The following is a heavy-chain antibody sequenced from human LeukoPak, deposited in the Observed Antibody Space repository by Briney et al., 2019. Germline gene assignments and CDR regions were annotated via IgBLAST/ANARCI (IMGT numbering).Heavy chain of an antibody. CDR1: GFTFSSYA. CDR3: ARARYSGLFNY. CDR2: ISGSGGST. Sequence: GGSLGLSCAASGFTFSSYAMSWVGQAPGKGLEWVSAISGSGGSTYYADSVKGRFTISRGNAKNSLYLQMNSLRAEDTAVYYCARARYSGLFNYWGQGTLVTVSS. V-gene: IGHV3-23*01. D-gene: IGHD5-12*01. J-gene: IGHJ4*02.